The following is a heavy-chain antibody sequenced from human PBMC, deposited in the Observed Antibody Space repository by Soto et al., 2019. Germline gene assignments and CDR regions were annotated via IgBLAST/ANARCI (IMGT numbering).Heavy chain of an antibody. CDR3: ARLGGYVSVGYYYLWDY. CDR1: DLSMNRYISD. J-gene: IGHJ4*02. V-gene: IGHV4-39*01. CDR2: INHIWST. Sequence: SETLSLTCRFSDLSMNRYISDWGWIREPPWKGLEWIGVINHIWSTYHSLSLKGRVTMSFDASRNQFSLKLTSMTAADTAVYSCARLGGYVSVGYYYLWDYWGQGTMVTVSS. D-gene: IGHD3-22*01.